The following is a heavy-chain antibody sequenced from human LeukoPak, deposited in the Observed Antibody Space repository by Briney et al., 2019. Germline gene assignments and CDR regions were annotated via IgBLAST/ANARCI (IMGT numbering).Heavy chain of an antibody. D-gene: IGHD3-10*01. J-gene: IGHJ4*02. CDR3: ARDRNYGSGIDGIYFDY. CDR1: GFTFSSYS. V-gene: IGHV3-21*01. Sequence: KSGGSLRLSCAASGFTFSSYSMNWVRQAPGKGLEWVSSISSSSSYIYYADSVKGRFTISRDNAKNSLYLQMNSLRAEDTAVYYCARDRNYGSGIDGIYFDYWGQGTLVTVSS. CDR2: ISSSSSYI.